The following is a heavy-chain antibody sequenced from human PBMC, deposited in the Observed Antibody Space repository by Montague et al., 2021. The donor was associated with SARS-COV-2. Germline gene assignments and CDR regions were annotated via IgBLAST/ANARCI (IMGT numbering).Heavy chain of an antibody. CDR1: GGAINSSNW. J-gene: IGHJ4*02. V-gene: IGHV4-4*02. CDR2: IYHWGST. D-gene: IGHD3-10*01. Sequence: SETLSLTCVVSGGAINSSNWWSWVRQPPGKGLEWIGEIYHWGSTNYNPPLKSRVTISIDKSTNQLSLKLSSLTAADTAIYYCARLGGSGSYLAFDYWGQGTLVTVSS. CDR3: ARLGGSGSYLAFDY.